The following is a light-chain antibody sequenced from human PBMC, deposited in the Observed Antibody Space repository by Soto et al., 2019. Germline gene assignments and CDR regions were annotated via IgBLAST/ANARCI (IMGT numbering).Light chain of an antibody. CDR1: QSLSNNY. Sequence: DIVLTQSPATLSLYPGERATLSCRASQSLSNNYLAWYQEKPGQSPRPLIYGASTRATGIPDRFSGSGSGTDFTLTITRLEPEDFAVYYCQNYGGSLPWTFGPGTKVEV. J-gene: IGKJ1*01. CDR3: QNYGGSLPWT. V-gene: IGKV3-20*01. CDR2: GAS.